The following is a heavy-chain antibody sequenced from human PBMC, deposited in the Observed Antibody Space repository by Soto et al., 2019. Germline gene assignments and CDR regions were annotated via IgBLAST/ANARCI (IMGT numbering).Heavy chain of an antibody. CDR1: GFTFSDYY. Sequence: QVQLVESGGGLVKPGGSLRLSCAASGFTFSDYYMSWIRQAPGKGLEWVSYISSSSSYTYYADSGKVRFTVARDNAKNLLHLQMNSLGAEDTAVYYCARKVYDSSGYYYVSYWGQGTLVTVSS. J-gene: IGHJ4*02. D-gene: IGHD3-22*01. CDR3: ARKVYDSSGYYYVSY. CDR2: ISSSSSYT. V-gene: IGHV3-11*05.